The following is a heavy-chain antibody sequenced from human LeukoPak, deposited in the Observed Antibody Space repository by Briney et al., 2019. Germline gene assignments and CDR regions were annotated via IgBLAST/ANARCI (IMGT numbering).Heavy chain of an antibody. V-gene: IGHV4-34*01. Sequence: SETLSLTCAVYGGSFSGYFWSWIRQPPGKGLEWIGEINHSGITYYNPSLKSRVTISVDTSKNQFSLMVTSVTAADTAVYYCARARWLQYYYYYYMDVWGKGTTVTVSS. CDR3: ARARWLQYYYYYYMDV. CDR2: INHSGIT. CDR1: GGSFSGYF. J-gene: IGHJ6*03. D-gene: IGHD5-24*01.